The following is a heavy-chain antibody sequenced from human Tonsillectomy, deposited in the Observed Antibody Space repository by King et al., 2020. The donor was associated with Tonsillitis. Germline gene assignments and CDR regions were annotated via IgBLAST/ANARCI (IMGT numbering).Heavy chain of an antibody. CDR1: GGSISSYY. D-gene: IGHD6-13*01. J-gene: IGHJ4*02. Sequence: VQLQESGPGLVKPSETLSLTCTVSGGSISSYYWSWIRQPPGKGLEWIGYIYDSGSTNYNPSLKSRGTISVDTSKNQLSLKLSSVTAADTAVYYCARGSNIAAAGTGYYFDYWRQGTLVTVSS. V-gene: IGHV4-59*01. CDR3: ARGSNIAAAGTGYYFDY. CDR2: IYDSGST.